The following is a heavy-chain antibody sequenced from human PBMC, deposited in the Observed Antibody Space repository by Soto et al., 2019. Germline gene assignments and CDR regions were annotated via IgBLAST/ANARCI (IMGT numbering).Heavy chain of an antibody. CDR3: ARARMVYATNWFDP. Sequence: GASVKVSCKASGYTFTSYDINWVRQATGQGLEWMGWMNPNSGNTGYAQKFQGRVTMTRNTSISTAYMELSSLRSEDTAVYYCARARMVYATNWFDPWGQGTLVTVSS. D-gene: IGHD2-8*01. V-gene: IGHV1-8*01. CDR2: MNPNSGNT. CDR1: GYTFTSYD. J-gene: IGHJ5*02.